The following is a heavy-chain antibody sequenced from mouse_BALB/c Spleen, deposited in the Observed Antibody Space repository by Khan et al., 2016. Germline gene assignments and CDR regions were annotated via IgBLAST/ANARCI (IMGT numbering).Heavy chain of an antibody. J-gene: IGHJ3*01. CDR3: ARERGHWDAFAC. Sequence: EVQLQESGPGLVKPSQSLSLTCSVTGYSITSGYYWHWIRQFPGNKLEWMGYISYDGSNNYNPSLKNRISITRDTSKNQFFLQLNSLTTEDTATYCCARERGHWDAFACWGQETLITVSA. V-gene: IGHV3-6*02. CDR2: ISYDGSN. CDR1: GYSITSGYY. D-gene: IGHD4-1*01.